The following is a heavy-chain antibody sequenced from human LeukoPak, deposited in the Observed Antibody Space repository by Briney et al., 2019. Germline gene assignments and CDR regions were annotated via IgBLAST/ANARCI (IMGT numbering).Heavy chain of an antibody. CDR3: ARVPPLGGCSGGSCYSEYWFDP. J-gene: IGHJ5*02. V-gene: IGHV1-8*01. D-gene: IGHD2-15*01. CDR2: MNPNSGNT. CDR1: GYTFTSYD. Sequence: ASVKVSCKASGYTFTSYDINWVRQATGQGLEWMGWMNPNSGNTGYAQKFQGRVTMTRDTSISTAYMELSRLRSDDTAVYYCARVPPLGGCSGGSCYSEYWFDPWGQGTLVTVSS.